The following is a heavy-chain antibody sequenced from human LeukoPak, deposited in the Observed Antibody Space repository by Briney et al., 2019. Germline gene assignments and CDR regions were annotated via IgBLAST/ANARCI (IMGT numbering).Heavy chain of an antibody. CDR2: ITSSSSYK. Sequence: GGSLRLSCAASVFTFNTYSMNWVRQAPGKGLEWVSSITSSSSYKYYADSVKGRFTISRDNAKNSLYLQMNSLRAEDTAVYYCATGRPVVVPAAMMEYSSSPFDYWGQGTLVTVSS. CDR3: ATGRPVVVPAAMMEYSSSPFDY. CDR1: VFTFNTYS. V-gene: IGHV3-21*04. J-gene: IGHJ4*02. D-gene: IGHD2-2*01.